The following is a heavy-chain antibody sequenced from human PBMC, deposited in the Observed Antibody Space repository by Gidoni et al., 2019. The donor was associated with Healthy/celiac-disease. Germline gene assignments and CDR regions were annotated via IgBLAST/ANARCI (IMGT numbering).Heavy chain of an antibody. J-gene: IGHJ4*02. CDR3: ARSIAVAGKRYYFDY. Sequence: QVQLVQSGAEVTKPGASVKVSCKASGYTFNSYYMPWVRQAPGQGLEWMGIITPSGGSTSYAQKFQGRVTMTRDTSTSTVYMELSSLRSEDTAVYYCARSIAVAGKRYYFDYWGQGTLVTVSS. D-gene: IGHD6-19*01. V-gene: IGHV1-46*02. CDR1: GYTFNSYY. CDR2: ITPSGGST.